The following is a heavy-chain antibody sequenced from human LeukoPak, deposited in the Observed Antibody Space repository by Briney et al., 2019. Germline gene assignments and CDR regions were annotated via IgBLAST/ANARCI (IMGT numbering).Heavy chain of an antibody. J-gene: IGHJ3*02. D-gene: IGHD2-2*01. CDR1: GGSISSSSYY. CDR3: ARFVPPWAFDI. CDR2: IYTSGST. Sequence: SETLSLTCTVSGGSISSSSYYWGRIRQPPGKGLEWIGRIYTSGSTNYNPSLKSRVTISVDTSKNQFSLKLSSVTAADTAVYYCARFVPPWAFDIWGQGTMVTVSS. V-gene: IGHV4-39*07.